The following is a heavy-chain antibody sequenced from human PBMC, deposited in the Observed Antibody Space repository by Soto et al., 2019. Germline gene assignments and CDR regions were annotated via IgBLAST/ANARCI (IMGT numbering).Heavy chain of an antibody. D-gene: IGHD3-9*01. CDR2: ISAYNGHT. CDR1: GYTFTSYG. Sequence: QVQLVQSGAEVKKPGASVKVSCKASGYTFTSYGISWVRQAPGQGLEWMGWISAYNGHTNYSHKLQGRVTMTTDTSTSTAYMELRSLRSDDTAVYYCARAAGSYYDFLTDYYRSYMDVWGKGTTVTVSS. V-gene: IGHV1-18*01. J-gene: IGHJ6*03. CDR3: ARAAGSYYDFLTDYYRSYMDV.